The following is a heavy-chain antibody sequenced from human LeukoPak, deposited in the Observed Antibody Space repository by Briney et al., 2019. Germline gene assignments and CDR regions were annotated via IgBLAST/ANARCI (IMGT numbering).Heavy chain of an antibody. CDR2: ISSSSSHI. CDR1: GFTFSDYN. J-gene: IGHJ4*02. D-gene: IGHD5-18*01. V-gene: IGHV3-21*01. CDR3: ARDNGYSYGPYH. Sequence: GGSLRLSCAASGFTFSDYNMNWVRQAPGKGLEWVSSISSSSSHIYYADSVKGRFTISRDNAKKSLYLQMNSLRAEDTAVYYCARDNGYSYGPYHWGQGTLVTVSS.